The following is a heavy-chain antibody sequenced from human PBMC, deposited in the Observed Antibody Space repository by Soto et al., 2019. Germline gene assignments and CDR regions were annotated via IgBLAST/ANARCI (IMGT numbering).Heavy chain of an antibody. D-gene: IGHD3-22*01. V-gene: IGHV4-30-4*01. CDR2: IYHSGST. Sequence: TSETLSLTCTVSGGSISRGDYYWSWIRQPPGKGLEWIGYIYHSGSTYYNPSLKSRVTISVDTSKNQFSLKVSSVTAADTAVYYCARAPMITVATTAWFDPWGQGTLVTVSS. CDR1: GGSISRGDYY. CDR3: ARAPMITVATTAWFDP. J-gene: IGHJ5*02.